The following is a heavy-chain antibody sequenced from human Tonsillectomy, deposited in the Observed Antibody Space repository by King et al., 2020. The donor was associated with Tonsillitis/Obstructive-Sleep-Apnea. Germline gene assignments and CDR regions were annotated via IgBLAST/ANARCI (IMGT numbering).Heavy chain of an antibody. Sequence: VQLQQWGAGLLKPSETLSLTCAVYGGSFSGYYWSWIRQPPGKGLEWIGEINHSGSTNYNPSLKSRVTISVDTSKNQFSLKLSSVTAADTAVYYCARHRYYYDSSGYYYLLYYFDYWGQGTLVTVSS. D-gene: IGHD3-22*01. J-gene: IGHJ4*02. V-gene: IGHV4-34*01. CDR1: GGSFSGYY. CDR2: INHSGST. CDR3: ARHRYYYDSSGYYYLLYYFDY.